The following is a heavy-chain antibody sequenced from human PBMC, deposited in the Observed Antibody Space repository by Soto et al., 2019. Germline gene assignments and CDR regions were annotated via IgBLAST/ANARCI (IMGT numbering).Heavy chain of an antibody. D-gene: IGHD6-25*01. J-gene: IGHJ5*02. Sequence: SETLSLTCAVSGDSMSSSDYYWGWIRQPPGKGLEWIGSIYYSGTTYYNPSLKSRVTISVDTSKNQFTLKLISVTAADTAVYYCAVVDSTGNWFDPWGEGALVTVSS. CDR3: AVVDSTGNWFDP. CDR2: IYYSGTT. V-gene: IGHV4-39*01. CDR1: GDSMSSSDYY.